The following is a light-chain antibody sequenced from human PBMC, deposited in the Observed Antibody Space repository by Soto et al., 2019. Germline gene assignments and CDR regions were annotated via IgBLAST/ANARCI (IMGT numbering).Light chain of an antibody. CDR1: QSVRSGN. V-gene: IGKV3-20*01. Sequence: EIVLTQSPGTLSLSPGERATLSCRASQSVRSGNLAWYQQKPGQAPRLLIYGASSRATGISDRFSGRGSGTDFTLTISSLQSEDFAVYYCQQYNKWPPRTFGQGTKVDIK. CDR2: GAS. J-gene: IGKJ1*01. CDR3: QQYNKWPPRT.